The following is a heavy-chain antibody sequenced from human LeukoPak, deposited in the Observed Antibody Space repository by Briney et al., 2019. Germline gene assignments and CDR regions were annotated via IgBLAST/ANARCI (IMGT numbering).Heavy chain of an antibody. J-gene: IGHJ4*02. CDR2: ISYDGSNK. Sequence: GRSLRLSCAASGFTFSSYGMHWVRQAPGKGLEWVAVISYDGSNKYYADSVKGRFTISRDNSKNTLYLQMNSLRAEDTAVYYCARGPVAGPYYDILTGYSTFDYWGQGTLVTVSS. CDR3: ARGPVAGPYYDILTGYSTFDY. D-gene: IGHD3-9*01. CDR1: GFTFSSYG. V-gene: IGHV3-30*19.